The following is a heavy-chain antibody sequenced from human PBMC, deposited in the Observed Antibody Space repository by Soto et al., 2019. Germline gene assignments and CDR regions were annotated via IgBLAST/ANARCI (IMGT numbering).Heavy chain of an antibody. Sequence: SETLSLTCTVSGGSISSYYWRWIRQPPGKGLEWIGYIYYSGSTNYNPSLKSRVTISVDASKNQFSLKLSSVTAADTAVYYCARLGGGNFEFDPWGQGTLVTVSS. CDR1: GGSISSYY. D-gene: IGHD2-21*02. CDR3: ARLGGGNFEFDP. V-gene: IGHV4-59*01. J-gene: IGHJ5*02. CDR2: IYYSGST.